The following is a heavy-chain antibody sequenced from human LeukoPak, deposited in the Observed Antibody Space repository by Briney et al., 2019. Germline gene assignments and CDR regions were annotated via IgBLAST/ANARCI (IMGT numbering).Heavy chain of an antibody. J-gene: IGHJ6*02. V-gene: IGHV3-33*01. D-gene: IGHD1-26*01. Sequence: GSLRLSCAASGFTFSSYGMHWVRQAPGKGLEWVAVIWYDGSNKYCADSVKGRFTISRDNSKNTLYLQMNSLRAEDTAVYYCARGSDSRVYYYGMDVWGQGTTVTVSS. CDR2: IWYDGSNK. CDR3: ARGSDSRVYYYGMDV. CDR1: GFTFSSYG.